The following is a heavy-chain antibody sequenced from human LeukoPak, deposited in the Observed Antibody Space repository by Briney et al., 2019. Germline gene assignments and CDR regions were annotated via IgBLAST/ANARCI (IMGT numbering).Heavy chain of an antibody. D-gene: IGHD3/OR15-3a*01. Sequence: ASETLSLTCTVSGVSISSSNSYWGWIRQPPGKGLEWIGSIYYSGNTYYNASLKSQVSISVDTSKNQFSLRLTSVTAADTAVYYCARQTGSGLFILPGGQGTLVTVSS. CDR3: ARQTGSGLFILP. J-gene: IGHJ4*02. V-gene: IGHV4-39*01. CDR1: GVSISSSNSY. CDR2: IYYSGNT.